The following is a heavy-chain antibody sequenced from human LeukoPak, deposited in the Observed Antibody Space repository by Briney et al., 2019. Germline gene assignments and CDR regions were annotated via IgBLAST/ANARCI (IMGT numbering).Heavy chain of an antibody. Sequence: ASVKVSCKASGYTFTSYYMHWVRQAPGQGLEWMGIINPSGGSTSYAQKFQGRVTMTTDTSTSTAYMELRSLRSDDTAVYYCARDSSGNGYYYYGMDVWGQGTTVTVSS. V-gene: IGHV1-46*01. CDR3: ARDSSGNGYYYYGMDV. J-gene: IGHJ6*02. CDR2: INPSGGST. CDR1: GYTFTSYY. D-gene: IGHD6-19*01.